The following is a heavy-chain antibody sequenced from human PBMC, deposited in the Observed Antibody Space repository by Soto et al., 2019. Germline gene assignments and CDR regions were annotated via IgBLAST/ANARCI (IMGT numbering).Heavy chain of an antibody. J-gene: IGHJ5*02. CDR3: ACEMREEGTKYSICGFDH. CDR2: IYYSGST. D-gene: IGHD2-2*01. CDR1: GGSISSSSYY. V-gene: IGHV4-39*01. Sequence: PSETLSLTCTVSGGSISSSSYYWGWIRQPPGKGLEWIGSIYYSGSTYYNPSLKSRVTISVDTSKNQFSLKLSSVTAADTAVYYCACEMREEGTKYSICGFDHWGQGTLVTVSS.